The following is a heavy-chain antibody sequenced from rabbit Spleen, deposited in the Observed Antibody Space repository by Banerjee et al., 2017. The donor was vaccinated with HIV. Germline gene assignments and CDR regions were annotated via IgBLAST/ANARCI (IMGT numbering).Heavy chain of an antibody. CDR3: ARDLDGVIGWKFGW. D-gene: IGHD1-1*01. CDR1: GFSFSNKAV. J-gene: IGHJ4*01. CDR2: INAVTGKA. Sequence: QEQLVESGGGLVKPEGSLKLSCTASGFSFSNKAVMCWVRQAPGKGLEWIACINAVTGKAVYASWAKGRFTFSKTSSTTGTLQMTSLTAADTATFFCARDLDGVIGWKFGWWGPGTL. V-gene: IGHV1S45*01.